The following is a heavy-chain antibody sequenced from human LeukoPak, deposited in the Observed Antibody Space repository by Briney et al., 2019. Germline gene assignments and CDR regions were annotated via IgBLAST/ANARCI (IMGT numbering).Heavy chain of an antibody. D-gene: IGHD4-17*01. V-gene: IGHV3-30*18. Sequence: PGGSLRLSCAASGFTFSSYGMPWVRQAPGKGLEWVAVISYDGSNKYYADSVKGRFTISRDNSKNTLYLQMNSLRAEDTAVYYCANGIGGDYVDYFDYWGQGTLVTVSS. J-gene: IGHJ4*02. CDR1: GFTFSSYG. CDR2: ISYDGSNK. CDR3: ANGIGGDYVDYFDY.